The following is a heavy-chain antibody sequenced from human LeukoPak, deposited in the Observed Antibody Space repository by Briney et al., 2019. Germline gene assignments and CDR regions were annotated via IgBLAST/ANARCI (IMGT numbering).Heavy chain of an antibody. CDR2: INHSGST. CDR3: ARFKNWNRRLDP. D-gene: IGHD1-1*01. CDR1: GGSFSGYY. Sequence: SETLSLTCAVYGGSFSGYYWSWIRQPPGKGLEWIGEINHSGSTNYNPSLKSRVTISVDTSKNQFSLKLSSVTAADTAVYYCARFKNWNRRLDPWGQGTLVTVSS. V-gene: IGHV4-34*01. J-gene: IGHJ5*02.